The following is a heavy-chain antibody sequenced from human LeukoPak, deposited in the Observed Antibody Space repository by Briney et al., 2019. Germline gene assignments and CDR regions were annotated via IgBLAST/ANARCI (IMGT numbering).Heavy chain of an antibody. V-gene: IGHV4-61*02. Sequence: PSETLSLTCSVAGDSISSGSKYWNWIRQPAGKGPQWIGRVYSTGTTNYNSSLKSRLTISLDTSKNQFSLNLRSVTAADTAVYYCASEQFYFDSGGFPSWGQGTLVTVSS. CDR3: ASEQFYFDSGGFPS. D-gene: IGHD3-22*01. CDR2: VYSTGTT. CDR1: GDSISSGSKY. J-gene: IGHJ4*02.